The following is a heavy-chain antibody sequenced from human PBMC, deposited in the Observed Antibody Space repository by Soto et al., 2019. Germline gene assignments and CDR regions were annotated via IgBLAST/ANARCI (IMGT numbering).Heavy chain of an antibody. CDR1: GGSISSGGYY. V-gene: IGHV4-31*03. J-gene: IGHJ3*02. CDR2: IYYSGST. D-gene: IGHD4-17*01. CDR3: ARDRRFMTTVTTYVIADAFDI. Sequence: PSETLSLTCTVSGGSISSGGYYWSWIRQHPGKGLEWIGYIYYSGSTYYNPSLKSRVTISVDTSKNQFSLKLSSVTAADTAVYYCARDRRFMTTVTTYVIADAFDIWGQGTMVTVSS.